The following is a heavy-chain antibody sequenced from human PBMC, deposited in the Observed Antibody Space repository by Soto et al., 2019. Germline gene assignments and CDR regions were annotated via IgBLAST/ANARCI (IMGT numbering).Heavy chain of an antibody. V-gene: IGHV3-66*01. CDR2: IYSGGST. D-gene: IGHD1-26*01. CDR3: AREGGNLNWFDP. CDR1: GFTVSSNY. Sequence: PGGFLRLSCAASGFTVSSNYMSWVRQAPGKGLEWVSVIYSGGSTYYADSVKGRFTISRDNSKNTLYLQMNSLRDEDTAVYYCAREGGNLNWFDPWGQGTLVTVS. J-gene: IGHJ5*02.